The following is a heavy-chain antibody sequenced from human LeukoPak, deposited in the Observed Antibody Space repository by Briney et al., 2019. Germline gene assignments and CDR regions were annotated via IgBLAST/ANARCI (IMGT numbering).Heavy chain of an antibody. J-gene: IGHJ5*02. CDR2: IYYSGST. Sequence: SETLSLTCTVSGGSISSYYWSWIRQPPGKGLEWIGYIYYSGSTNYNPSLKSRVTISVDTSKNQFSLKLSSVTAADTAVYYCARGRLYSSSSPRWFDPWGQGTLVTVSS. V-gene: IGHV4-59*01. CDR3: ARGRLYSSSSPRWFDP. CDR1: GGSISSYY. D-gene: IGHD6-6*01.